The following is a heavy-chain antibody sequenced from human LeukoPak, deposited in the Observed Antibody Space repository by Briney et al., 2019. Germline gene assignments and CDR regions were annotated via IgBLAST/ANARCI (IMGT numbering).Heavy chain of an antibody. Sequence: SAKVSCKASGGTFSSYAISWVRQAPGQGLEWVGRIIPILGIANYAQKFQGRVTITADKSTSTAYMELSSLRSEDTAVYYCARSSIVEMATTDYWGQGTLVTVSS. CDR3: ARSSIVEMATTDY. CDR2: IIPILGIA. CDR1: GGTFSSYA. D-gene: IGHD5-12*01. J-gene: IGHJ4*02. V-gene: IGHV1-69*04.